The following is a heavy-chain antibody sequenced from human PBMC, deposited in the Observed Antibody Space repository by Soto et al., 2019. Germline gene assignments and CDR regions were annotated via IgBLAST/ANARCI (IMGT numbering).Heavy chain of an antibody. Sequence: QVQLQESGPGLVKPSETLSLTCTVSGGSISNYYWSWIRQPPGEGLEWIGYIYYSGSTNYNPSLTSRVTTSGDTSQNQFSLKLTSVTAADTALYYCARHRYSEGVYYFDYWGQGTLVTVSS. D-gene: IGHD5-18*01. V-gene: IGHV4-59*08. CDR1: GGSISNYY. CDR2: IYYSGST. CDR3: ARHRYSEGVYYFDY. J-gene: IGHJ4*02.